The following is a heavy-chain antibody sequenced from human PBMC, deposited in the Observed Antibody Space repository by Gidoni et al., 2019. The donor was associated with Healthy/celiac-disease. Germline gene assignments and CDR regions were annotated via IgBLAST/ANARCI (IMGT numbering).Heavy chain of an antibody. CDR3: AKVIAAAGEPYYYYGMDV. Sequence: QVKLVESGGGVVQPGRSLRLSCAAAGFTFSSDGIHWVRQAPGKGLEWVAVISYDGSNKYYAASVKGRFTISRDNSQNTLYLQMNSLRAEDTAVYYCAKVIAAAGEPYYYYGMDVWGQGTTVTVSS. CDR1: GFTFSSDG. D-gene: IGHD6-13*01. J-gene: IGHJ6*02. CDR2: ISYDGSNK. V-gene: IGHV3-30*18.